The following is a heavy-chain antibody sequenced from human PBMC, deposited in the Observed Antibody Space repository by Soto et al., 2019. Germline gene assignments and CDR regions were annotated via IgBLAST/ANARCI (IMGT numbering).Heavy chain of an antibody. D-gene: IGHD3-10*01. CDR2: ISTSSGYV. CDR1: GFTFSNYG. CDR3: TRDTFNMMRGVMRGTYYGMDV. V-gene: IGHV3-21*01. J-gene: IGHJ6*02. Sequence: PGGSLRLSCADSGFTFSNYGFNWVRRAPGRGLEWVSSISTSSGYVHYADSVTGRFTISRGNAKNSVYLEMTALRAEDTAVYYCTRDTFNMMRGVMRGTYYGMDVWGQGTTVTVSS.